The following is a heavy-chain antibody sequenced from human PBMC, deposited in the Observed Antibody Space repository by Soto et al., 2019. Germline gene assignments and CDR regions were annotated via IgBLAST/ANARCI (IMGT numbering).Heavy chain of an antibody. CDR3: VGAGPGG. CDR1: GFTFSRYW. D-gene: IGHD3-16*01. V-gene: IGHV3-7*03. CDR2: IKPDGSEK. Sequence: EVQLVESGGGLVQPGRSLRLSCAASGFTFSRYWMNWVRQAPGKGLEWVANIKPDGSEKYYVDSVKGRFTISRDNAKNSLYLQMNSLTVEDTALYYGVGAGPGGWGQGTLVIVSS. J-gene: IGHJ4*02.